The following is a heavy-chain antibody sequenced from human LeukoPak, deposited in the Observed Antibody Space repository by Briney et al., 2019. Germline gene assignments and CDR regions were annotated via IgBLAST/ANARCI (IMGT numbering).Heavy chain of an antibody. Sequence: PSETLSLTCAVYGGSFSGYYWSWIRQPPGKGLEWIGEINHSGSTNYNPSLKSRVTISVDTSKNQFSLKLSSVTAADTAVYYCARDVLRYFDWLFGGGYFDYWGQGTLVTVSS. V-gene: IGHV4-34*01. CDR1: GGSFSGYY. J-gene: IGHJ4*02. D-gene: IGHD3-9*01. CDR3: ARDVLRYFDWLFGGGYFDY. CDR2: INHSGST.